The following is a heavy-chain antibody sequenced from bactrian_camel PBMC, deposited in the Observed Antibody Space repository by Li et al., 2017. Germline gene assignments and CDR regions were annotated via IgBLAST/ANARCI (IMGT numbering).Heavy chain of an antibody. D-gene: IGHD5*01. Sequence: HVQLVESGGGSVQAGGSLRLSCAVSRFSYSTAYMAWFRQTPGKEREGVAAFDYDGTTIYADAVKARFTISKDSDNDTLYLQMNSLKPEDTAMYYCATGCTAIRRGAMRPERYTNWGQGTQVTVS. CDR1: RFSYSTAY. CDR3: ATGCTAIRRGAMRPERYTN. CDR2: FDYDGTT. V-gene: IGHV3S53*01. J-gene: IGHJ4*01.